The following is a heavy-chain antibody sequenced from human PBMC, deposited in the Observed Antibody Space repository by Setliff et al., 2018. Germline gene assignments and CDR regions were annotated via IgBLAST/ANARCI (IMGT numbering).Heavy chain of an antibody. V-gene: IGHV1-69*05. J-gene: IGHJ3*01. CDR3: ARDHYNRFDV. D-gene: IGHD4-4*01. CDR1: GGTFSSYG. Sequence: GASVKVSCKASGGTFSSYGISWVRQAPGQGLEWMGATVPIFCSANYAQKFQDRVTISTDESTSTAYMELRRLRTEDTAVYYCARDHYNRFDVWGKGTMVTVSS. CDR2: TVPIFCSA.